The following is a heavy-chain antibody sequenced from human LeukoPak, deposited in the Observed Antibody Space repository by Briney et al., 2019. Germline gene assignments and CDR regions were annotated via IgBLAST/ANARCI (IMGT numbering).Heavy chain of an antibody. CDR2: IKYDGSGK. J-gene: IGHJ4*02. CDR3: ARDPTYDSGSPLGY. Sequence: QPGGSLRLSCAASGFPFSRYWMTWVRQAPGKGLEWVANIKYDGSGKFYVGSVRGRFTISRDNTNNSLHLQMNSLRAEDTAIYYCARDPTYDSGSPLGYGGQGTLVAVSS. CDR1: GFPFSRYW. V-gene: IGHV3-7*01. D-gene: IGHD3-10*01.